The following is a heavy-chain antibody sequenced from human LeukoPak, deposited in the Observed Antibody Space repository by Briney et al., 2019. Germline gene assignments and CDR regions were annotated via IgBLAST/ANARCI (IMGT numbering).Heavy chain of an antibody. CDR2: ISSGGTTI. J-gene: IGHJ4*02. CDR3: AKAAIRYTTRWNNFDY. D-gene: IGHD2-2*02. V-gene: IGHV3-11*01. CDR1: GFSFSDYY. Sequence: GGSLGLSCAASGFSFSDYYMSWIRQAPGKGLEWVSCISSGGTTIYYADSVKGRFTISRDNAKNSLYLQMNSLRAEDSAFYYCAKAAIRYTTRWNNFDYWGQGTLVTVSS.